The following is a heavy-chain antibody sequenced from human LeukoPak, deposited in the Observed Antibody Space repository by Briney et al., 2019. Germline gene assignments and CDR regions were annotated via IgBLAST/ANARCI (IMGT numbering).Heavy chain of an antibody. J-gene: IGHJ3*02. V-gene: IGHV3-48*03. CDR2: ISSSGTTK. Sequence: GGCLRLSCAASGFTFSSYETNWVRQGPGKGLEWVSYISSSGTTKYYADSVKGRFTLSRDNAKKSLSLQMNSLRAEDTAIYYCARSNRDAFDMWGQGTVVTVSS. CDR1: GFTFSSYE. D-gene: IGHD2/OR15-2a*01. CDR3: ARSNRDAFDM.